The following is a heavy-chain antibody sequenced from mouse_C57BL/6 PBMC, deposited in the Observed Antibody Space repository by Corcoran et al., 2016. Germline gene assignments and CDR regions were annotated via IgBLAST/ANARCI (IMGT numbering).Heavy chain of an antibody. V-gene: IGHV14-1*01. CDR1: GFNIKDYY. J-gene: IGHJ3*01. CDR2: IDPADGDT. Sequence: EVQLQQSGAELVRPGASVKLSCTASGFNIKDYYMHWVKQRPEQGLEWIGRIDPADGDTEYAPKFQGKATMTADTYSNTAYLQLSSLSSEDTAVYYWTTGDYDAWCSHWGQGMLVTVSA. D-gene: IGHD2-4*01. CDR3: TTGDYDAWCSH.